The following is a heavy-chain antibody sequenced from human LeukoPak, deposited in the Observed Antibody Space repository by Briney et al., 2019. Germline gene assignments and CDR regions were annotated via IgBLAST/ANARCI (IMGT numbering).Heavy chain of an antibody. CDR3: ARVKRGERPTYAFDY. CDR2: INPYSGGT. J-gene: IGHJ4*02. D-gene: IGHD3-10*01. Sequence: ASVKVSCKASGYTFNGYYIHWVRQAPGQGLEWMGYINPYSGGTNYAQKFQGRVTMTRDMSISTAYMELSRLRSDDTAVYYCARVKRGERPTYAFDYWGQGTLVTVSS. V-gene: IGHV1-2*02. CDR1: GYTFNGYY.